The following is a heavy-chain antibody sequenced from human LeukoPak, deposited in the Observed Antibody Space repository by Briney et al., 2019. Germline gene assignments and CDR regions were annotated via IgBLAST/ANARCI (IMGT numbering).Heavy chain of an antibody. Sequence: PGGSLRLSCAASGFTFSSHGMHWVRQAPGKGLEWVAVIWYDGSNKYYADSVKGRFTISRDNSKNTVYLQMNSLRAEDTAVYYCARGLRNTDTFDIWGQGTMVTVSS. V-gene: IGHV3-33*01. J-gene: IGHJ3*02. CDR3: ARGLRNTDTFDI. CDR2: IWYDGSNK. CDR1: GFTFSSHG.